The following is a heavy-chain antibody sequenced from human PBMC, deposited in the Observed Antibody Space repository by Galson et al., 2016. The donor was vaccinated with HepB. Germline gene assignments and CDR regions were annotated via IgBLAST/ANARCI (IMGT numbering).Heavy chain of an antibody. CDR2: FDPEEDVT. Sequence: SVKVSCKVSGYMLTEISMHWVRQAPGKGLEWMGGFDPEEDVTIYAQKFQGRVTMTEDTSTDTAYMELSSLRSEDTAVYYCATDTEFHCTNGVCRYSHFDYWGQVTLVTVSS. CDR3: ATDTEFHCTNGVCRYSHFDY. CDR1: GYMLTEIS. V-gene: IGHV1-24*01. J-gene: IGHJ4*02. D-gene: IGHD2-8*01.